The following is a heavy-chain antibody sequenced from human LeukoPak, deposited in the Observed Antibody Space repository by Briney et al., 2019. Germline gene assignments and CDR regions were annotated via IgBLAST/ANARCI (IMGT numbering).Heavy chain of an antibody. CDR2: IFYAGST. D-gene: IGHD3-3*02. CDR3: ARIGPILGAAWVDY. V-gene: IGHV4-28*01. CDR1: GYSISSNHW. J-gene: IGHJ4*02. Sequence: SDALSLTCAVSGYSISSNHWWGWIRQPPGKGLEWFGYIFYAGSTYYNPSLKSRVTMSVDTSKNQFSLRLSSVTAVDTAVYYCARIGPILGAAWVDYWGQGTLVSVSS.